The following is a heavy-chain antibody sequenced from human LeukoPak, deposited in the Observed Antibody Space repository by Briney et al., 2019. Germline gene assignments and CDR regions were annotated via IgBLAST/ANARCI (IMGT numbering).Heavy chain of an antibody. V-gene: IGHV6-1*01. CDR2: TYYRSTWYY. J-gene: IGHJ4*02. Sequence: SPTLSLTFVISGDSVSGSNGAWNWIRQSPSRGLEWLGRTYYRSTWYYDNAVSVKRRITINPNTSKNQFSLQLNSVTPEDTAVYYCAREPYYYDHAGFHPRYLDSWGQGALVSVSS. CDR1: GDSVSGSNGA. D-gene: IGHD3-22*01. CDR3: AREPYYYDHAGFHPRYLDS.